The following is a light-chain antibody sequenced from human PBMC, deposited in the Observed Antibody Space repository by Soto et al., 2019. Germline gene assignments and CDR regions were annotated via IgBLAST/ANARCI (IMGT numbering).Light chain of an antibody. CDR1: QSISTY. Sequence: DIQMTQSPSSLSASVGDRVTITCRASQSISTYLNWFQQKPGKAPRLLLYSASSLQSGVPSRFSGSGSGTDFTLTISSLQPEDFVSYFCQQSYTIPYTFAQGTQLEIK. V-gene: IGKV1-39*01. CDR3: QQSYTIPYT. J-gene: IGKJ2*01. CDR2: SAS.